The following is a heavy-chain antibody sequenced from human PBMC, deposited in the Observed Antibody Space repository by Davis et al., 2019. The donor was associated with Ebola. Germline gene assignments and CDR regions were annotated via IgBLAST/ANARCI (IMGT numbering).Heavy chain of an antibody. CDR1: GGSFSGYY. CDR3: ARGDSGSYYAYFQH. D-gene: IGHD1-26*01. Sequence: PSETLSLTCAVYGGSFSGYYWSWIRQPPGKGLEWIGEINHSGSTNYNPSLKSRVTISVDTSKNQFSLKLSSVTAADTAVYYCARGDSGSYYAYFQHWGQGTLVTVSS. CDR2: INHSGST. J-gene: IGHJ1*01. V-gene: IGHV4-34*01.